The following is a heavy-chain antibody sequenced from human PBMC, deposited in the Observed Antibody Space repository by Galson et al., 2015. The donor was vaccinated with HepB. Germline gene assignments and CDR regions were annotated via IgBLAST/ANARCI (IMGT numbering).Heavy chain of an antibody. D-gene: IGHD4-17*01. CDR2: ISGSGGST. CDR1: GFTFSSYA. CDR3: APSLDYGEGGFDY. Sequence: SLRLSCAASGFTFSSYAMSWVRQAPGKGLEWVSAISGSGGSTYYADSVKGRFTISRDNSKNTLYLQMNSLRAEDTAVYYCAPSLDYGEGGFDYWGQGTLVTVSS. V-gene: IGHV3-23*01. J-gene: IGHJ4*02.